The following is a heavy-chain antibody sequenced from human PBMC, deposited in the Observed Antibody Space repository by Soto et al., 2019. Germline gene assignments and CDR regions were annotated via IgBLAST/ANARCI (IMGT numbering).Heavy chain of an antibody. Sequence: QVQLVESGGGLVKPGGSLRLSCAASGFTFSDYYMSWIRQAPGKGLEWVSYISSSGSTIYYADSVKGRFTISRDNAKKSLYLQMNSLRAEDTAVYYCARDWGYCSGGSCYMDNWYFDLWGRGTLVTVSS. V-gene: IGHV3-11*01. D-gene: IGHD2-15*01. J-gene: IGHJ2*01. CDR3: ARDWGYCSGGSCYMDNWYFDL. CDR2: ISSSGSTI. CDR1: GFTFSDYY.